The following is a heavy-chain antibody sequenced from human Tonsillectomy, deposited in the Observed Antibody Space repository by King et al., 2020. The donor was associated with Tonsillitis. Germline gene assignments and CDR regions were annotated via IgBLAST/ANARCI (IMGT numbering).Heavy chain of an antibody. J-gene: IGHJ4*02. D-gene: IGHD3-9*01. CDR2: IKQDAIET. CDR3: ARTDWRSYFDY. V-gene: IGHV3-7*03. Sequence: VQLVESGGGLVQPGGSLRLSCAASQFSFSNYWMGWVRQAPEKGLEWVANIKQDAIETYYVDSVEGRFTISRDNTKNSLFLQMNSLRVEDTAMYYCARTDWRSYFDYWGQGLLVTVSS. CDR1: QFSFSNYW.